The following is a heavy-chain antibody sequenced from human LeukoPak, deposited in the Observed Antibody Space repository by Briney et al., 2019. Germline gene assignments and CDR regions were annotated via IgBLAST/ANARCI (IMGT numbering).Heavy chain of an antibody. J-gene: IGHJ5*02. V-gene: IGHV3-21*01. CDR1: GITFSDSH. CDR2: ISSSSSYI. Sequence: GGSLRLSCAASGITFSDSHMTWIRQAPGKGLEWVSSISSSSSYIYYADSVKGRFTISRDNAKNSLYLQMNSLRAEDTAVYYCARDRGPWGQGTLVTVSS. CDR3: ARDRGP.